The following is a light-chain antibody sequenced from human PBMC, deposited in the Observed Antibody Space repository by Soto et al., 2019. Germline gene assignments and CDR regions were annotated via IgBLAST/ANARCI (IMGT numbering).Light chain of an antibody. Sequence: EIVLTQSPGTLSLSPGEGATLSCRASQTIRYNYLAWYQQRPGQAPRLLIYDASSRSTGVPDRFSGSGSGTDFTLTISRLEPEDFAVYSCQQYDGSSITFGQGTKVDIK. CDR1: QTIRYNY. CDR3: QQYDGSSIT. J-gene: IGKJ1*01. V-gene: IGKV3-20*01. CDR2: DAS.